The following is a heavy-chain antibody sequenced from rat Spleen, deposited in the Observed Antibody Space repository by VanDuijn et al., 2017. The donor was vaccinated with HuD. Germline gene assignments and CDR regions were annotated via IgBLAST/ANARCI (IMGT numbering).Heavy chain of an antibody. CDR3: ARGGFDY. V-gene: IGHV5-7*01. CDR2: ISYDGSST. J-gene: IGHJ2*01. CDR1: GFTFSDYY. Sequence: EVQLVETGGGLVQPGRSLKLSCAASGFTFSDYYMAWVRQAPTKGLEWVATISYDGSSTYYRDSVKGRFTISRDNAKSTLYLQMDSLRSEDTATYYCARGGFDYWGQGVMVTVSS.